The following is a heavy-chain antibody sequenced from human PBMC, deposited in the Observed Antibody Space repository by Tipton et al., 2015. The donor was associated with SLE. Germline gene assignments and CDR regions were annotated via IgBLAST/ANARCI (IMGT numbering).Heavy chain of an antibody. V-gene: IGHV4-61*09. CDR3: ARQYYDFWSGWQDYYALDV. CDR1: GDSISSGGYY. D-gene: IGHD3-3*01. CDR2: IYISGRT. J-gene: IGHJ6*02. Sequence: TLSLTCSVSGDSISSGGYYWNWIRQPAGKGLEWIGQIYISGRTNYNPSLKSRVTISVDTSKNQVSLKLSSVTAADTAVYYCARQYYDFWSGWQDYYALDVWGQGTTVTVS.